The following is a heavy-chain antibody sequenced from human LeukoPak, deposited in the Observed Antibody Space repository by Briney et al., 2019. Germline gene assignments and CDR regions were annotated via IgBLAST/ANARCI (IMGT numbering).Heavy chain of an antibody. D-gene: IGHD3-22*01. Sequence: GGSLRLSCAASGFNFADYTMHWVREDPGKTLEWVSLISWDGTPYYTDSVKGRFTISRDNSKNSLYLQMDTLRSEDAAFYYCVKDLSYESSGYVFDHWGQGTLVTVSS. J-gene: IGHJ4*02. CDR2: ISWDGTP. CDR1: GFNFADYT. V-gene: IGHV3-43*01. CDR3: VKDLSYESSGYVFDH.